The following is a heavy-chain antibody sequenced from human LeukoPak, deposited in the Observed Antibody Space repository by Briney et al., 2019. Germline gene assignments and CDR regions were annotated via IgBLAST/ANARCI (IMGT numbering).Heavy chain of an antibody. V-gene: IGHV5-51*01. CDR2: IYPGDSDT. CDR3: ARMPYCSSGSCYSEVDFQY. J-gene: IGHJ1*01. CDR1: GYSFTSYW. Sequence: GESLKISCKGSGYSFTSYWIGWVRQMPGKGLEWMGTIYPGDSDTRYSPSFQGQVTISADKSITTAYLQWSSLKASDTAMYFCARMPYCSSGSCYSEVDFQYWGPGTLVTVSS. D-gene: IGHD2-15*01.